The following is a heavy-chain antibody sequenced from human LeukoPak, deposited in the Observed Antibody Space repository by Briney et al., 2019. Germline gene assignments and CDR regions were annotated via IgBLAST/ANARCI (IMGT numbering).Heavy chain of an antibody. V-gene: IGHV4-59*11. D-gene: IGHD6-19*01. CDR3: ARVPVAGVDY. CDR2: IYYSGNT. CDR1: GDSMTNHY. J-gene: IGHJ4*02. Sequence: ASETLSLTCTVSGDSMTNHYWSWIRQPPGKGLEWIGYIYYSGNTNYNPSVKSRVTISVDTSKNQFSLKLSSVTTADTAVYYCARVPVAGVDYWGREPWSPSPQ.